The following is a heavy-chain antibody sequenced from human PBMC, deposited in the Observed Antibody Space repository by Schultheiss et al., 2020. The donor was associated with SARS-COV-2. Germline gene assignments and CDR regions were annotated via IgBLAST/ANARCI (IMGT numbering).Heavy chain of an antibody. V-gene: IGHV3-30*03. Sequence: GGSLRLSCAASGFTFSSYWMHWVRQAPGKGLEWVAVISYDGSNKYYADSVKGRFTISRENAKNTLSLQMNSLKPEDSAVYYCARGSDYWGQGTTVTVSS. CDR2: ISYDGSNK. CDR1: GFTFSSYW. CDR3: ARGSDY. J-gene: IGHJ4*03.